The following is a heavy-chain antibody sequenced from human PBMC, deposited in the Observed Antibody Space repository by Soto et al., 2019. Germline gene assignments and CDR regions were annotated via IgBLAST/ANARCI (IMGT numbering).Heavy chain of an antibody. CDR1: GFTFSSYA. CDR2: ISYDGSNK. J-gene: IGHJ6*02. D-gene: IGHD2-15*01. Sequence: PGGSLRLSCAASGFTFSSYAMHWVRQAPGKGLEWVAVISYDGSNKYYADSVKGRFTISRDNSKNTLYLQMNSLRAEDTAVYYCARVGCSGGSCYYYYYGMDVWGQGTTVTVSS. V-gene: IGHV3-30-3*01. CDR3: ARVGCSGGSCYYYYYGMDV.